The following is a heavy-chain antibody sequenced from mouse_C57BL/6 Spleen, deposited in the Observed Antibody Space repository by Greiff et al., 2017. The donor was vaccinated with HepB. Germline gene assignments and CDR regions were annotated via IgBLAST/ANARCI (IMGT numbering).Heavy chain of an antibody. CDR2: ISDGGSYT. Sequence: EVHLVESGGGLVKPGGSLKLSCAASGFNFSSYAMSWVRPTPDKRLEWVATISDGGSYTYYPDNVKGRFTISRDNAKNNLYLQLSHLKSEDTAMFYCARGKSYGVYLDVWGTGTTFTVSS. D-gene: IGHD1-1*01. J-gene: IGHJ1*02. CDR1: GFNFSSYA. CDR3: ARGKSYGVYLDV. V-gene: IGHV5-4*01.